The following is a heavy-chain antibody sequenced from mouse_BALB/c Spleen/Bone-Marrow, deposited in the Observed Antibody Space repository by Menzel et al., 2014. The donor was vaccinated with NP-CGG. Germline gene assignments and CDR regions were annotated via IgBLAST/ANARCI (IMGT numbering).Heavy chain of an antibody. J-gene: IGHJ4*01. CDR3: ARRASPTGPMDY. D-gene: IGHD1-1*01. CDR1: GFTFSNFG. Sequence: EVKLVESGGGLVQPGGSRKLSCAASGFTFSNFGMHWVRQAPEKGLEWVAYISSGSSTTYYADTVKGRFTISRDNPKNTLFLQMTSLRSEDTAMYYCARRASPTGPMDYWGQGTSVTVSS. V-gene: IGHV5-17*02. CDR2: ISSGSSTT.